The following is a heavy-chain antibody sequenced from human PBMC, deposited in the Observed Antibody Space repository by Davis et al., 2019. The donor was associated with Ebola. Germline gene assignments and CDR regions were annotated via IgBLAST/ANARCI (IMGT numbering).Heavy chain of an antibody. D-gene: IGHD1-7*01. Sequence: ASVKVSCKASGYTFTSYGISWVRQAPGQGLEWMGWISAYNGNTNYAQKFQGRVTITADESTSTAYMELSSLRSEDTAVYYCARARLELRINWFDPWGQGTLVTVSS. J-gene: IGHJ5*02. CDR3: ARARLELRINWFDP. CDR1: GYTFTSYG. V-gene: IGHV1-18*01. CDR2: ISAYNGNT.